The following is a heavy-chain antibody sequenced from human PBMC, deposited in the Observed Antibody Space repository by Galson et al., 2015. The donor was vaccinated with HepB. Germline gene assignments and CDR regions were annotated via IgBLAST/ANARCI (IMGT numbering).Heavy chain of an antibody. D-gene: IGHD6-19*01. CDR2: ISYDGSNK. Sequence: SLRLSCAVSGFTFSNYAMHWVRQAPGKGLEWVALISYDGSNKYNADSVKGRFTTSRDNSKNTLYLQMNSLRAEDTAVYYCARDHGSLAVAGSPPFDYWGQGTLVTVSS. CDR3: ARDHGSLAVAGSPPFDY. J-gene: IGHJ4*02. V-gene: IGHV3-30-3*01. CDR1: GFTFSNYA.